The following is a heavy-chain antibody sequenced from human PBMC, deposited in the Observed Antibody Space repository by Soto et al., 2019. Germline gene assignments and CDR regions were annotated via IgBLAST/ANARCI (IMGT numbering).Heavy chain of an antibody. J-gene: IGHJ6*02. Sequence: QMQLVQSGPEVKKPGTSVKVSCKASGFTFTSSAMQWVRQARGQRLEWIGWIVVGSGNTNYEPKFQEGVTITRDMSTSTAYMELSSLRSEDTAVYYCAAGKVGSGSWYYGMDVWGQGTTVTVSS. D-gene: IGHD3-10*01. V-gene: IGHV1-58*02. CDR3: AAGKVGSGSWYYGMDV. CDR1: GFTFTSSA. CDR2: IVVGSGNT.